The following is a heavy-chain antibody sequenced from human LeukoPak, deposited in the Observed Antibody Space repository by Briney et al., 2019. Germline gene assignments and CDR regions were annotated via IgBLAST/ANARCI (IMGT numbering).Heavy chain of an antibody. Sequence: GGSLRLSCAASGFTFDDYAMHWVRQAPGKGLEWVSVISGDGGSTHYEDSVKGRFTISRDNAKNSLYLQMNSLRAEDTAVYHCARGDEYCSSTSCYAGPSYGLDVWGQGTTVTVSS. J-gene: IGHJ6*02. V-gene: IGHV3-43*02. D-gene: IGHD2-2*01. CDR3: ARGDEYCSSTSCYAGPSYGLDV. CDR1: GFTFDDYA. CDR2: ISGDGGST.